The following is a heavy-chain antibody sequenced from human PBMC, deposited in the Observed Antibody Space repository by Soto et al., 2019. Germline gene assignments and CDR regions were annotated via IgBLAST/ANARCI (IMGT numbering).Heavy chain of an antibody. J-gene: IGHJ6*02. D-gene: IGHD2-15*01. CDR3: SADRPDIGVGWWV. V-gene: IGHV1-58*02. CDR1: GSGFISSG. CDR2: IVVASGQT. Sequence: ASVKVSCKASGSGFISSGIQWVRQAHGQRLEWIGWIVVASGQTNYAQNFRGRVAITRDTSTATAYIELTGLTFEDTAVYFCSADRPDIGVGWWVWGQGTTVTVSS.